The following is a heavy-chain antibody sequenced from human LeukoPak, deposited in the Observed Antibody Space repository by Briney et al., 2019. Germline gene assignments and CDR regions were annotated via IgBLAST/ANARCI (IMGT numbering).Heavy chain of an antibody. CDR2: INNDGSST. D-gene: IGHD2-2*01. CDR3: ATSRTFDY. Sequence: GGSLRLSCAASGFIFSSYWMHWVRQAPGKGLVWVSHINNDGSSTNYADSVKGRFTISRDNAKNTLYLQMNSLRAEDTAIYYCATSRTFDYWGLGTLVTVSS. V-gene: IGHV3-74*01. CDR1: GFIFSSYW. J-gene: IGHJ4*02.